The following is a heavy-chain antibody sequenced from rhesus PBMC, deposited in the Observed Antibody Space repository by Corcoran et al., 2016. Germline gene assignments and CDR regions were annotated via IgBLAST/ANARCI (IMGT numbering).Heavy chain of an antibody. CDR1: GYSTSSGYG. CDR3: ARSTRNSLDV. CDR2: SYGGSGST. Sequence: QVQLQESGPGLVKPSETLSLTCAVSGYSTSSGYGWGWIRQPPGKGLEWIGQSYGGSGSTNYNPSLKSRIPVSKDTSKNHFSLKLSSVTAADTAVYYCARSTRNSLDVWGRGVLVTVSS. V-gene: IGHV4-127*01. J-gene: IGHJ5-2*02.